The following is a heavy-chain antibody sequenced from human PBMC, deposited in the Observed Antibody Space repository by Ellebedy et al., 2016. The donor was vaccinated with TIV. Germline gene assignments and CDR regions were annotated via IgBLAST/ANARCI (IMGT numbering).Heavy chain of an antibody. Sequence: PGGSLSLSCAASGFTFTNAWMNWVRQAPGKGLEWVGRIKSKTDGGTTEYAAPVKGRFTISADDSKATLYLQMNSLKTEDTAVYFCTTRPIGSILYGGSSFDYWGQGTLVTVSS. CDR1: GFTFTNAW. D-gene: IGHD4-23*01. CDR3: TTRPIGSILYGGSSFDY. V-gene: IGHV3-15*01. J-gene: IGHJ4*02. CDR2: IKSKTDGGTT.